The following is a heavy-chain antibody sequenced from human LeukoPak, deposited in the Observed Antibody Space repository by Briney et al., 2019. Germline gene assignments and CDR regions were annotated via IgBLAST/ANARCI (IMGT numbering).Heavy chain of an antibody. D-gene: IGHD6-19*01. Sequence: PGGSLRPSCAASGFTFSSYAMSWVRQAPGKGLEWVSAISGRGGSTYYADSVKGRFTISRDNAKNTLLLQVNSLRAEDTAVYYCARGGVAGGMDVWGQGTTVTVSS. CDR3: ARGGVAGGMDV. CDR1: GFTFSSYA. J-gene: IGHJ6*02. CDR2: ISGRGGST. V-gene: IGHV3-23*01.